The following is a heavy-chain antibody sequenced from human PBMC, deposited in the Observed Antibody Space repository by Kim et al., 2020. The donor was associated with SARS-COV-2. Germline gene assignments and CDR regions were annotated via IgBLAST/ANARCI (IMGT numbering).Heavy chain of an antibody. J-gene: IGHJ4*02. CDR2: MCYSGST. CDR3: ARKTVADFDY. D-gene: IGHD6-19*01. V-gene: IGHV4-39*01. Sequence: SETLSLTCTVSGGSISSSSYYWGWIRQPPGKGVLWFGSMCYSGSTYYNPSLKSRVTISVDTSKNQFSLKLSSVTAADTAVYYCARKTVADFDYWGQGTLVTVSS. CDR1: GGSISSSSYY.